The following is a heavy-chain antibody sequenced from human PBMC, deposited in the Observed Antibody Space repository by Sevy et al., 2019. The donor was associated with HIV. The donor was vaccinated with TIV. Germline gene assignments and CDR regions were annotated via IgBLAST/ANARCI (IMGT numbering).Heavy chain of an antibody. Sequence: GGSLRLSCAASGFTFSSYNMNWVRQAPGKGLEWVSSISSSSTYIYYADSVQGRFTISRDNAKNSLFLQRNSLRAEDTAVYHCARDFGPGIAAAPDLWGRGTLVTVSS. D-gene: IGHD6-13*01. J-gene: IGHJ2*01. V-gene: IGHV3-21*01. CDR1: GFTFSSYN. CDR3: ARDFGPGIAAAPDL. CDR2: ISSSSTYI.